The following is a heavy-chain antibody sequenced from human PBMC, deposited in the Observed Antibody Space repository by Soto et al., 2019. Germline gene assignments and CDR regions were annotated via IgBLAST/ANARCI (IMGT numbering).Heavy chain of an antibody. CDR3: ARGLYSSTRIYGMDV. V-gene: IGHV1-2*04. J-gene: IGHJ6*02. Sequence: GASVKVSCKASGYTFTGYYMHWVRHAPGQGLEWMGWINPNSGGTNYAQKFQGWVTMTRDTSISTAYMELSRLRSDDTAVYYCARGLYSSTRIYGMDVWGQGTTVTVSS. D-gene: IGHD6-13*01. CDR2: INPNSGGT. CDR1: GYTFTGYY.